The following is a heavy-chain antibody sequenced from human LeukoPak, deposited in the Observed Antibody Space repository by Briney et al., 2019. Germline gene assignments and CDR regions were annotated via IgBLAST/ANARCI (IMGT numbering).Heavy chain of an antibody. CDR1: GYTFTGYY. CDR2: INPNSGGT. Sequence: ASVKVSCKASGYTFTGYYMHWVRQAPGQGLEWMGWINPNSGGTNYAQKFQGRVTMTRDTSISTAYMALSRLRSDDTAVYYCARSFPLSQYYDFWSGYYGLFDYWGQGTLVTVSS. D-gene: IGHD3-3*01. V-gene: IGHV1-2*02. CDR3: ARSFPLSQYYDFWSGYYGLFDY. J-gene: IGHJ4*02.